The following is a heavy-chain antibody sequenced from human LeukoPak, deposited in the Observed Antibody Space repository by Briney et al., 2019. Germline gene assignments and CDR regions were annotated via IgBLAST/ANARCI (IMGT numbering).Heavy chain of an antibody. D-gene: IGHD3-22*01. Sequence: GGSLRLSCAASGFTFSSYAMNWVRQAPGKGLEWVSSISRGSDHIFYADSMKGRFTISRDNSKNTLYLQMNSLRAEDTAVYYCASGISSGYFHFDYWGQGTLVTVSS. CDR2: ISRGSDHI. J-gene: IGHJ4*02. V-gene: IGHV3-21*01. CDR3: ASGISSGYFHFDY. CDR1: GFTFSSYA.